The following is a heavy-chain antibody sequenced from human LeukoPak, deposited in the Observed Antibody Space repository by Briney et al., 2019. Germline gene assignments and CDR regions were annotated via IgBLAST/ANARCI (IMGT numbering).Heavy chain of an antibody. CDR2: IYYSGST. CDR3: VREVDRSTSALGYSYYDYYMDV. V-gene: IGHV4-61*08. D-gene: IGHD6-6*01. J-gene: IGHJ6*03. CDR1: GVSIRSGGHY. Sequence: PSETLSLTCTVSGVSIRSGGHYWSWIRQPPGKGLEWIGHIYYSGSTYYNPSLKRRVTISVDRFTNQLSLKLNSVTAADTAVYYCVREVDRSTSALGYSYYDYYMDVWGKGTMVTVSS.